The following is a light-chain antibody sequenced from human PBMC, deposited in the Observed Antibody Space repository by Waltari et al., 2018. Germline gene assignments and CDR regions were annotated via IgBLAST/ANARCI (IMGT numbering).Light chain of an antibody. Sequence: QSALTQPRSVSGSPGQSVTISCTGTTSDVGAFKYISWYRQDPGKAPTLLIDGINQWPSGVPDRFSGSTSGNTASLTISGVQPEDAADYYCCSYAGTHLFGGGTKLTVL. CDR1: TSDVGAFKY. V-gene: IGLV2-11*01. J-gene: IGLJ2*01. CDR2: GIN. CDR3: CSYAGTHL.